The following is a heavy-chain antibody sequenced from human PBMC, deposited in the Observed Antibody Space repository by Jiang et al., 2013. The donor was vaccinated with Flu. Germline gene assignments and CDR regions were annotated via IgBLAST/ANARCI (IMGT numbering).Heavy chain of an antibody. Sequence: SLKISCKGSAYSFTSYWIAWVRLMPGKGLEWMGSIYPADSDTRYSPSFQGQVTISADKSISTAYLQWSSLKASDTAMYYCASSYYYDTSGYYYDDAFDIWGQGTMVTVSS. D-gene: IGHD3-22*01. V-gene: IGHV5-51*01. CDR2: IYPADSDT. J-gene: IGHJ3*02. CDR3: ASSYYYDTSGYYYDDAFDI. CDR1: AYSFTSYW.